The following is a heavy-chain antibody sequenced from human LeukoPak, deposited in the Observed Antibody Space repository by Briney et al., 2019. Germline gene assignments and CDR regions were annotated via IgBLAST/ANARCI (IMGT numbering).Heavy chain of an antibody. CDR1: AASISNYY. Sequence: SETLSLTCAVSAASISNYYWSWIRQAPGKGLEWIGYISTSGSTNYNPSLKSRVSISVDTSKNQVSLKLSSVTAADTAVYYCASLGGTYDYWGQGTLVTVSS. J-gene: IGHJ4*02. V-gene: IGHV4-4*09. D-gene: IGHD1-26*01. CDR2: ISTSGST. CDR3: ASLGGTYDY.